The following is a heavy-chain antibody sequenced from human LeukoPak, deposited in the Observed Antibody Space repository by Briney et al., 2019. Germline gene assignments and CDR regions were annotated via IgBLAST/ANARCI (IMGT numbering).Heavy chain of an antibody. D-gene: IGHD3-3*01. J-gene: IGHJ5*02. CDR1: GYTFTGYY. CDR2: INPNSGGT. CDR3: AASQGLYDFWSGYPDWFDP. V-gene: IGHV1-2*02. Sequence: GASVKVSCKASGYTFTGYYMHWVRQAPGQGLEWMGWINPNSGGTNYAQKFQGRVTMTRDTSISTAYMELSRLRSDDTAVYYCAASQGLYDFWSGYPDWFDPWGQGTLVTVSS.